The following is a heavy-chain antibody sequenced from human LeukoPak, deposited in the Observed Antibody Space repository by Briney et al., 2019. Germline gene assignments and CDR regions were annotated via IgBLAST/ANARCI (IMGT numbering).Heavy chain of an antibody. D-gene: IGHD1-26*01. CDR2: ISYGGAT. Sequence: GSLRLSCAASGFTFSSYAINWIRQSPGKGLEWIGYISYGGATTYNPSLKRRVTISVDSPKNHFSLRLTSLTAADTALYYCARHGGTLDYFDSWGPGSLVTVSS. CDR1: GFTFSSYA. CDR3: ARHGGTLDYFDS. J-gene: IGHJ4*02. V-gene: IGHV4-59*08.